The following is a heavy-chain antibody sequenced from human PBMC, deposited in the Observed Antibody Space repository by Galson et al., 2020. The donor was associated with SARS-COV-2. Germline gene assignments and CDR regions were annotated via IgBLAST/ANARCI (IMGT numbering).Heavy chain of an antibody. CDR1: GFTFSSYS. Sequence: GGSLRLSCAASGFTFSSYSMNWVRQAPGKGLEWVSSISSGSSYIYYADSVKGRFTISRDNAKNSLFLQMNSLRTKDTAVYYCARLGGMATTPDRYYFYGLDVWGQGTTVTVSS. V-gene: IGHV3-21*01. CDR3: ARLGGMATTPDRYYFYGLDV. CDR2: ISSGSSYI. D-gene: IGHD3-16*01. J-gene: IGHJ6*02.